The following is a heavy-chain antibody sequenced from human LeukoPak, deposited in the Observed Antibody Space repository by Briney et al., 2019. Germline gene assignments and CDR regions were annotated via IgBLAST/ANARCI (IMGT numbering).Heavy chain of an antibody. D-gene: IGHD4-17*01. V-gene: IGHV3-30*03. CDR2: ISYDGSNK. CDR3: ARIMTTVTTRCY. J-gene: IGHJ4*02. Sequence: GRSLRLSCAASGFTFSSYGMHWVRQAPGKGLEWVAVISYDGSNKYYADSVKGRFTISRDNSKNTLYLQMNSLRAEDTAVYYCARIMTTVTTRCYWGQGTLVTVSS. CDR1: GFTFSSYG.